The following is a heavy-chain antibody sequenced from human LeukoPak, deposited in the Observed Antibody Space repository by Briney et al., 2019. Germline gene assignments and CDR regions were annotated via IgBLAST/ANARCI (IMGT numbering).Heavy chain of an antibody. J-gene: IGHJ4*02. D-gene: IGHD5-24*01. CDR1: GGSISSYY. V-gene: IGHV4-59*01. CDR2: IYYSGST. Sequence: SEPLSLTCTVSGGSISSYYWSWIRPPPGKGLEWIGYIYYSGSTNYNPSLKSRVTISVDTSKNQFSLKLSSVTAADTAVYYCARVIRDGYNSPFDYWGQGTLVTVSS. CDR3: ARVIRDGYNSPFDY.